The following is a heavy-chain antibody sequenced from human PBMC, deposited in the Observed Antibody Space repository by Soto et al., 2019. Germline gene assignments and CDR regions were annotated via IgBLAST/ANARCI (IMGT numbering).Heavy chain of an antibody. Sequence: GGSLRLSCAASGFTFSSYAMSWVRQAPGKGLEWVSAISGSGGSTYYADSVKGRFTISRDNSKNTLYLQMNSLRAEDTAVYYCAKDASYYDFWSGYVSPYYYYGMDVWGQGTTVTVSS. V-gene: IGHV3-23*01. D-gene: IGHD3-3*01. CDR1: GFTFSSYA. J-gene: IGHJ6*02. CDR2: ISGSGGST. CDR3: AKDASYYDFWSGYVSPYYYYGMDV.